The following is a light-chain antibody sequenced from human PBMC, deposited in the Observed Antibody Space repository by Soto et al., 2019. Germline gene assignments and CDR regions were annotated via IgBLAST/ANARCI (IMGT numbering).Light chain of an antibody. CDR3: SSYTRSSTQV. Sequence: ALTQPASVSGSPGQSITISCTGTSSDVGAYNYVSWYQVHPGKAPTLIISEVSNRPSGVSSRFSGSKSTNTASLTISGLRPEDEAEYYCSSYTRSSTQVFGTGTKVTVL. CDR1: SSDVGAYNY. CDR2: EVS. J-gene: IGLJ1*01. V-gene: IGLV2-14*01.